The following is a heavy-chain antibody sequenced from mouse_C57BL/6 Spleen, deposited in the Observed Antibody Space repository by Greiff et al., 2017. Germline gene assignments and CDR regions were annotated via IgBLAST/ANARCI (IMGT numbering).Heavy chain of an antibody. Sequence: EVQLQQSGPELVKPGASVKISCKASGYTFTDYYMNWVKQSHGKSLKWIGDINPNNGGTSYNQKFKGKATLTVDKSSSPAYMELRSLTSEDSAVYYCARGGGFAYWGQGTLVTVSA. J-gene: IGHJ3*01. CDR3: ARGGGFAY. CDR2: INPNNGGT. CDR1: GYTFTDYY. V-gene: IGHV1-26*01.